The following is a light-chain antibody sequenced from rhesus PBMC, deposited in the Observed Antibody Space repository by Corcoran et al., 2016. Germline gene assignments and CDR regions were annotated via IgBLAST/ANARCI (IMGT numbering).Light chain of an antibody. V-gene: IGKV1-28*02. CDR2: VAT. CDR1: QGISRY. Sequence: DIQMTQSPSSLSASVGDTVTITCRASQGISRYLNWFQQKPGKAPKLLFYVATTLQSGVPSRFSGSGSGTVCTLTISSRQPEDFATSYCQQYKSYPLAFGGGTKVEIK. CDR3: QQYKSYPLA. J-gene: IGKJ4*01.